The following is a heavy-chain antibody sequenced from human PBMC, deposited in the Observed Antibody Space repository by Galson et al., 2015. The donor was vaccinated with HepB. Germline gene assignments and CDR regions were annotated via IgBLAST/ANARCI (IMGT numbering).Heavy chain of an antibody. Sequence: SLRLSCAASGFTFSTYGMHWVRQAPGKGLEWVALISYHGNNKYYADSVKGRFTISRDNMKNTLHLQMNSLRAEDTAVYYCAIGGRWQLTDPHFDYWGQGMLATVSS. J-gene: IGHJ4*02. CDR1: GFTFSTYG. D-gene: IGHD4-23*01. V-gene: IGHV3-30*03. CDR3: AIGGRWQLTDPHFDY. CDR2: ISYHGNNK.